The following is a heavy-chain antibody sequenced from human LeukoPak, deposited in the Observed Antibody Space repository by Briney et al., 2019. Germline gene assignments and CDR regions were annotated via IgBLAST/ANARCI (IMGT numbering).Heavy chain of an antibody. CDR3: ARGDLYYDFWSGYLDDAFDI. J-gene: IGHJ3*02. CDR2: ISSSSSTI. CDR1: GFTFSSYS. Sequence: GGSLRLSCAAPGFTFSSYSMNWVRQAPGKGLEWVSYISSSSSTIYYADSVKGRFTISRDNAKNSLYLQMNSLRAEDTAVYYCARGDLYYDFWSGYLDDAFDIWGQGTMVTVSS. D-gene: IGHD3-3*01. V-gene: IGHV3-48*01.